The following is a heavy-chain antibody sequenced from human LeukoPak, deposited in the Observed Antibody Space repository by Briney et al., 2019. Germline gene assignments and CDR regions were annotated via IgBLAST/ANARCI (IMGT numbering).Heavy chain of an antibody. Sequence: EASVKVSCKASGYTFTGYYMHWVRQAPGQGLEWMGWINPNSGGTNYAQKFQGRVTMTRDTSISTAYMELSRLRSDDTAVYYCAAARGIAAAEFDYWGQGTLVTVSS. V-gene: IGHV1-2*02. CDR1: GYTFTGYY. CDR3: AAARGIAAAEFDY. CDR2: INPNSGGT. J-gene: IGHJ4*02. D-gene: IGHD6-13*01.